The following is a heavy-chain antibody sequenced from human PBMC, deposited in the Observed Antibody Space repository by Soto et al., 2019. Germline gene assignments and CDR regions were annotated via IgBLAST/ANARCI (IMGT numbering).Heavy chain of an antibody. CDR3: ARKLEADLLYYGMDV. V-gene: IGHV3-23*01. J-gene: IGHJ6*02. Sequence: PGGSLRLSCAASGFTFSSYAMSWVRQAPGKGLEWVSAISGSGGSTYYADSVKGRFTISRDNSKNTLYLQMNSLRAEDTAVYYCARKLEADLLYYGMDVWGQGTTVTVSS. D-gene: IGHD6-6*01. CDR1: GFTFSSYA. CDR2: ISGSGGST.